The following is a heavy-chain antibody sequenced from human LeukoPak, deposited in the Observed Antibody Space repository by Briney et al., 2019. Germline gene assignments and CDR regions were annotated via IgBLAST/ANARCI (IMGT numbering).Heavy chain of an antibody. CDR3: ARDRSYPSYYFDS. V-gene: IGHV1-2*02. D-gene: IGHD3-16*02. Sequence: ASVKVSFKASGYTFTGYYMHWVRQAPGQGLEWMGWINPNSGGTSYAQKFRGRVTMNRDTSISTAYMELSSLRSDDTAVYYCARDRSYPSYYFDSWGQGTLVTVSS. CDR1: GYTFTGYY. J-gene: IGHJ4*02. CDR2: INPNSGGT.